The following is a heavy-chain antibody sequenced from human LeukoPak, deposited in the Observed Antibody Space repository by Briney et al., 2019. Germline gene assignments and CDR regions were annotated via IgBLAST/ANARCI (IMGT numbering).Heavy chain of an antibody. CDR1: GFTFSSYG. J-gene: IGHJ4*02. CDR3: AKDRGYSSGWYDY. CDR2: ISYDGSNK. Sequence: PGRSLRLSCAASGFTFSSYGMHWVRQAPGKGLEWVAVISYDGSNKYYADSVKGRFTISRDNSKNTLYLQMNRLRAEDTAVYYCAKDRGYSSGWYDYWGQGTLVTVSS. V-gene: IGHV3-30*18. D-gene: IGHD6-19*01.